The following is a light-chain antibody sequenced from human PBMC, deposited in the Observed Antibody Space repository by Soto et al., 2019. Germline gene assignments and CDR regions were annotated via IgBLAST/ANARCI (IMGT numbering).Light chain of an antibody. Sequence: DTQMTQSPTSLSASVGYSFTITCRASQGINNYLAWYQQKPGKVPVLLIYSASTLKAGIPSRFSGSGSGTDFTLKISRVEAEDVGVYYCMQALQTQTFGQGTTVDIK. CDR2: SAS. J-gene: IGKJ1*01. V-gene: IGKV1-27*01. CDR1: QGINNY. CDR3: MQALQTQT.